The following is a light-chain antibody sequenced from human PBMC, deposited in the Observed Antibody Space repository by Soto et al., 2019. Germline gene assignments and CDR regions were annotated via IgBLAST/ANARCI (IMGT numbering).Light chain of an antibody. CDR1: QDVKNY. CDR2: AAS. Sequence: DIQMTQSPSSLSASVGDRVTITCRASQDVKNYLAWYQQKPGKVPKLLIYAASTLQSGVPSRFSGSGSGTAFTLTINSLQPEDLGSYYCQKHNSVPLTFGGGTKVEIK. V-gene: IGKV1-27*01. CDR3: QKHNSVPLT. J-gene: IGKJ4*01.